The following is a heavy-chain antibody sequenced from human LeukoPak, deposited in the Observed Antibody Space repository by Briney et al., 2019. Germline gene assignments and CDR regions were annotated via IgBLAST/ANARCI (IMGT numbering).Heavy chain of an antibody. V-gene: IGHV3-23*01. CDR1: GFPSSDYA. J-gene: IGHJ3*01. CDR3: GRDPNGDYVGAFEF. D-gene: IGHD4-17*01. Sequence: GGSLRLSCEASGFPSSDYAMTWVRQAPGKGLEWVSSIKGSGGGSSYADPVKGRFTMTRDNSKSTLYLQMNSLRAGDTAVYFCGRDPNGDYVGAFEFWGQGTLVTVSS. CDR2: IKGSGGGS.